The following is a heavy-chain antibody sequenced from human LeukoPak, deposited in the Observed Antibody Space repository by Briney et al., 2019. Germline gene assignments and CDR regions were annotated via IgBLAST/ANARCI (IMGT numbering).Heavy chain of an antibody. J-gene: IGHJ6*02. Sequence: PSGTLSLTCAVSGGSISSSNWWSWVRQAPGKGLEWVASINHNGNVSYYVDSVKGRFTISRDNAKNSLYLQMSNLRAEDTAVYFCARGGGLDVWGQGATVTVSS. D-gene: IGHD3-16*01. CDR1: GGSISSSNW. CDR3: ARGGGLDV. CDR2: INHNGNVS. V-gene: IGHV3-7*03.